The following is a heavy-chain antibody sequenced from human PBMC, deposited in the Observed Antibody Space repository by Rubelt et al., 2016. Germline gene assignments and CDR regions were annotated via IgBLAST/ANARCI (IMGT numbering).Heavy chain of an antibody. V-gene: IGHV4-39*01. Sequence: QVQLQESGPGLVKPSETLSLTCTVSGGSVSSGSYYWSWIRQPPGKGLEWIGSIYYSGSTYYNPSLQSGVTISVDTAKNLFSLKLSSVTAADTAVYYCARHGYIVGATVAGLAFDYWGQGTLVTVSS. J-gene: IGHJ4*02. CDR1: GGSVSSGSYY. CDR2: IYYSGST. D-gene: IGHD1-26*01. CDR3: ARHGYIVGATVAGLAFDY.